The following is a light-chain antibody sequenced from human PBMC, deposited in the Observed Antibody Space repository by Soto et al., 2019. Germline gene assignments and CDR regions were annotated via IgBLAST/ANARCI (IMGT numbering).Light chain of an antibody. Sequence: QSVLTQPASVSGSPGQSVTISCTGTSSDVGGYNYVSWYQQHPGKAPKLLIYDVSHRPSVVSNRFSGSKSGNTASLAISGLQAEDEADYYCSSYTSTNTLVIFGGGTKLTGL. V-gene: IGLV2-14*03. J-gene: IGLJ2*01. CDR3: SSYTSTNTLVI. CDR1: SSDVGGYNY. CDR2: DVS.